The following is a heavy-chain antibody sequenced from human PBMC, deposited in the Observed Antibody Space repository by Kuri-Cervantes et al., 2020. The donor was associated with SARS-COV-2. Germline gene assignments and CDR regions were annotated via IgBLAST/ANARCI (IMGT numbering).Heavy chain of an antibody. CDR3: ARDWSSSYYFEY. V-gene: IGHV4-34*01. CDR2: INHRGAP. CDR1: GGSFTSYY. D-gene: IGHD6-6*01. J-gene: IGHJ4*02. Sequence: SETLSLTCAVSGGSFTSYYWSWIRQTPGKGLEWIGEINHRGAPTYNPSLLSRVTISVDTSKSQFSLKLDSLTAADTGVYFCARDWSSSYYFEYWSQGTLVTVSS.